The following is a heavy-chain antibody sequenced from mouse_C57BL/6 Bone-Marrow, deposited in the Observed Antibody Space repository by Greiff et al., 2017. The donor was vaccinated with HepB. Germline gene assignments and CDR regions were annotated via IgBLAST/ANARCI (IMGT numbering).Heavy chain of an antibody. CDR1: GYTFTDYN. CDR3: ARPHYYGSRSWYFDV. J-gene: IGHJ1*03. Sequence: SGPELVKPGASVKIPCKASGYTFTDYNMDWVKQSHGKSLEWIGDINPNNGGTIYNQKFKGKATLTVDKSSSTAYMELRSLTSEDTAVYYCARPHYYGSRSWYFDVWGTGTTVTVSS. V-gene: IGHV1-18*01. D-gene: IGHD1-1*01. CDR2: INPNNGGT.